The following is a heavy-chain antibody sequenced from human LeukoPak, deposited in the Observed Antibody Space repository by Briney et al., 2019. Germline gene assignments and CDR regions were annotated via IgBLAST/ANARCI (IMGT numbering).Heavy chain of an antibody. V-gene: IGHV3-11*01. CDR3: ARDYYNDSSGYPEY. J-gene: IGHJ4*02. CDR2: ISSSGSTI. CDR1: GFTFSDYY. D-gene: IGHD3-22*01. Sequence: GGFLRLSCAASGFTFSDYYMSWIRQAPGKGLEWVSYISSSGSTIYYADSVKGRFTISRDNAKNSLYLQMNSLRAEDTAVYYCARDYYNDSSGYPEYWGQGTLVTVSS.